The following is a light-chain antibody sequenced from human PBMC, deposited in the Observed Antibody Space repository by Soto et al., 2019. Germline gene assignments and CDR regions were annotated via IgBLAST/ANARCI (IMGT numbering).Light chain of an antibody. CDR2: EVS. J-gene: IGLJ1*01. Sequence: QSVVSQPASVCGSPWSPIPISCTGTSSYVGSYNLVSWYQQHPGKAPKLMIYEVSKRPSGVSNRFSGSKSGNTASLTISGLQAEDEADYYCCSYAGSSTYVFGTGTKVTVL. CDR3: CSYAGSSTYV. V-gene: IGLV2-23*02. CDR1: SSYVGSYNL.